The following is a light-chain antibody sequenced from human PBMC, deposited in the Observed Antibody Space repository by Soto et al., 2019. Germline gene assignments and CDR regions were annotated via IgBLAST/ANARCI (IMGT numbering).Light chain of an antibody. CDR1: SSDVGGYNY. J-gene: IGLJ2*01. CDR2: DVS. Sequence: QSALTQPASVSGSPGQSITISCTGTSSDVGGYNYVSWYQQHPGKAPKLMIYDVSNRPSGVSNRFSRSKSGNTASLTISGLQAEDEADYYCSSYPSSSTQVFGGGTKLTVL. CDR3: SSYPSSSTQV. V-gene: IGLV2-14*01.